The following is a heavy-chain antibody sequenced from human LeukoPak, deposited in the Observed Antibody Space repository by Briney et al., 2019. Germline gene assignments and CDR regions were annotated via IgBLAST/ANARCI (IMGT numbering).Heavy chain of an antibody. J-gene: IGHJ4*02. Sequence: PGGSLRLSCAASGFTFSNYGMNWVRQAPGKGLEWVSYISISTRTIYYADSVKGRFTISRDNARNSLYLQMNSLRAEDTAVYYCARDRGGTYYDYWGQGTLVTVSS. CDR2: ISISTRTI. D-gene: IGHD3-16*01. CDR3: ARDRGGTYYDY. CDR1: GFTFSNYG. V-gene: IGHV3-48*01.